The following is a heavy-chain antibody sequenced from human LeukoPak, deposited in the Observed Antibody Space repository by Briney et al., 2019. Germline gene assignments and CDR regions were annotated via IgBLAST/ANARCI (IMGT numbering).Heavy chain of an antibody. CDR3: ARGLLMATIPYYFDY. V-gene: IGHV1-69*05. Sequence: SVKVSCRASGGTFSSYAISWVRQAPGQGLEWMGGIIPIFGTANYAQKFQGRVTITTDESTSTAYMELSSLRSEDTAVYYCARGLLMATIPYYFDYWGQGTLVTVSS. CDR1: GGTFSSYA. D-gene: IGHD5-24*01. J-gene: IGHJ4*02. CDR2: IIPIFGTA.